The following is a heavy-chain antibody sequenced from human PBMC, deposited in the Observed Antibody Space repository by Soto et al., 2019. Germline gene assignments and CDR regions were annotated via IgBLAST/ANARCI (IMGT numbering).Heavy chain of an antibody. CDR2: IGRSGST. J-gene: IGHJ5*02. Sequence: SETLSLTCAVYGGSFSCDYWTWIRQPPGKGLEWIGEIGRSGSTDYKPSLKSRVTISLDTSKNQFSLKLRFVTAADTAVYYCARGLRGYTYGRWFDPWGQGTQVTVSS. V-gene: IGHV4-34*01. D-gene: IGHD5-18*01. CDR3: ARGLRGYTYGRWFDP. CDR1: GGSFSCDY.